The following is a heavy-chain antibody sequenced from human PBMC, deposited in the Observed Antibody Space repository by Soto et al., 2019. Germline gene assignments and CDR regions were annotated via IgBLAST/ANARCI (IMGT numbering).Heavy chain of an antibody. CDR1: GGSIRNFH. CDR2: IFYTGTT. J-gene: IGHJ4*02. CDR3: AALYTTSLFFDL. V-gene: IGHV4-59*01. D-gene: IGHD1-26*01. Sequence: PSETLSLTCTVSGGSIRNFHWSWTRQPPGKGLEWIGHIFYTGTTTYNRSLESRVTMSVDTSKSQFSLRLSSVTAADTAVYYCAALYTTSLFFDLWGQGTLVTVSS.